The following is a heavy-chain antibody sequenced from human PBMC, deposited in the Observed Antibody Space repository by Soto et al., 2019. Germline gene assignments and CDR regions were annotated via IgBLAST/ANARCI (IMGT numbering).Heavy chain of an antibody. Sequence: SETLSLTCAVSGYSISSGYYWGWIRQPPGKGLEWIGSIYHSGSTYYNPSLKSRVTISVDTSKNQFSLKLSSVTAADTAVYYFARSGGPGYYYYYGMDVWGKGTTVTVSS. CDR1: GYSISSGYY. J-gene: IGHJ6*04. CDR3: ARSGGPGYYYYYGMDV. V-gene: IGHV4-38-2*01. D-gene: IGHD3-10*01. CDR2: IYHSGST.